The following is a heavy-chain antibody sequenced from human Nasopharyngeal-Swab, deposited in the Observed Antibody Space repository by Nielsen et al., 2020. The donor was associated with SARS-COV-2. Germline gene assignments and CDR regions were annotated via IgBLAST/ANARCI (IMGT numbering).Heavy chain of an antibody. Sequence: SETLSLTCIVSGGSISSGDYYWGWIRQPPGKGLEWIGYIYDSGSTYYNPSLESRLTISVDTSKDQFSLKLSSVTAADTAVYYCGGESKVDDSSGYWGQGTLVTVSS. J-gene: IGHJ4*02. CDR2: IYDSGST. CDR3: GGESKVDDSSGY. CDR1: GGSISSGDYY. V-gene: IGHV4-30-4*01. D-gene: IGHD3-22*01.